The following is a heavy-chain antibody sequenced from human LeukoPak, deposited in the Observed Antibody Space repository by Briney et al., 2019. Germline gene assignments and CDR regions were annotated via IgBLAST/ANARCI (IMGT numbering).Heavy chain of an antibody. CDR1: RFTFNIYW. Sequence: GGPLRLSCAASRFTFNIYWVSCVRQSRGKGREWVANIKQDGSEKYYVHSVKGRLTIYRENAKNSLYLEMNSLRAEDTAVHYCASQYYGLFAYWGQGTLVTVSS. D-gene: IGHD3-10*01. CDR3: ASQYYGLFAY. CDR2: IKQDGSEK. V-gene: IGHV3-7*01. J-gene: IGHJ4*02.